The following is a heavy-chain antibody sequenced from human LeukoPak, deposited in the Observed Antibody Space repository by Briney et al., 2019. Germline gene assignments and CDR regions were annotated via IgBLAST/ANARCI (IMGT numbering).Heavy chain of an antibody. CDR1: GYTFTGYY. Sequence: GASVKVSCKASGYTFTGYYMHWVRQAPGQGLEWMGWINPNSGGTNYAQKFQGRVTMTRDTFISTAYMELSRLRPDDTAVYYCARDWGYLVDLRRASYFDYWGQGTLVTVSS. V-gene: IGHV1-2*02. CDR2: INPNSGGT. J-gene: IGHJ4*02. CDR3: ARDWGYLVDLRRASYFDY. D-gene: IGHD7-27*01.